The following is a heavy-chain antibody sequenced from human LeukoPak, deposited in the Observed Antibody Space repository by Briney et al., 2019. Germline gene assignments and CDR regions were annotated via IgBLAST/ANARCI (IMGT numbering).Heavy chain of an antibody. CDR1: GSTFSSYW. J-gene: IGHJ3*02. V-gene: IGHV3-7*01. D-gene: IGHD2-2*01. CDR3: ARGVVVAPRSAFDI. CDR2: VNQDGSEK. Sequence: GGSLRLSCAASGSTFSSYWITWVRQAPGKGLEWVANVNQDGSEKCYVDSVKGRFTISRDNAKNSLSLQMNSLRVEDTAVYYCARGVVVAPRSAFDIWGQGTMVTVSS.